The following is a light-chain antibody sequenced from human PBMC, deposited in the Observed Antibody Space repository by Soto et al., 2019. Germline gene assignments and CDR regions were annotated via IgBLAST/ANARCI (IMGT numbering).Light chain of an antibody. CDR2: GAS. Sequence: EIVLTQSPGTLSLSPGERATLSCRASQSVSSSYLAWYQQKPGQAPRVLIYGASSTVAGISDKFSGSGSGTDFTLTISSLKNPVFTLYSCHQHGSPPYTFGQETKLDIK. V-gene: IGKV3-20*01. CDR1: QSVSSSY. CDR3: HQHGSPPYT. J-gene: IGKJ2*01.